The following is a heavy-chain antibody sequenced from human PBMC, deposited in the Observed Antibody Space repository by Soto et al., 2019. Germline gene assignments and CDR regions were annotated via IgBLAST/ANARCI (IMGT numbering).Heavy chain of an antibody. Sequence: EVKLLESGGGLVQPGGSLRLSCAASGFTFSSYSMSWVRQAPGKGLEWVSHITAVGGTTYYADSVKGRFTISRDSSRNTLYLQMNSLRAEDTALYYCAKCLQVNWNYDAFHIWGQGTTVTVSS. J-gene: IGHJ6*02. CDR2: ITAVGGTT. CDR1: GFTFSSYS. V-gene: IGHV3-23*01. D-gene: IGHD1-7*01. CDR3: AKCLQVNWNYDAFHI.